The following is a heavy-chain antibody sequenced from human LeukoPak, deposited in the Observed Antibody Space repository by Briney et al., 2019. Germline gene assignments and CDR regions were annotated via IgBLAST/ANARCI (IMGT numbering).Heavy chain of an antibody. CDR2: IYTSGST. V-gene: IGHV4-4*07. CDR3: ARDCSSTSCYIDY. D-gene: IGHD2-2*02. Sequence: PSETLSLTCTVSGGSISSYYWSWIRQPPWKGLEWIGRIYTSGSTNYNPSLKSRVTMSVDTSKNQFSLKLSSVTAADTAVYYCARDCSSTSCYIDYWGQGTLVTVSS. CDR1: GGSISSYY. J-gene: IGHJ4*02.